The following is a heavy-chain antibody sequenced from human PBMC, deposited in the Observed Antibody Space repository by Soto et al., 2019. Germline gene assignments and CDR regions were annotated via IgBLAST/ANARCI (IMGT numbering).Heavy chain of an antibody. CDR1: GYTFTSYG. V-gene: IGHV1-18*01. D-gene: IGHD3-16*01. J-gene: IGHJ6*02. Sequence: QVQLVQSGAEVKNPGASVKVSCKTSGYTFTSYGIGWARQAPGQGLEWMGWINTDNGNTNYAQNHHGRTTTTTDTTNSTAYMEMRSLRSNDTAIYYCAMVDVYVTPSPQDVWGQGTTVTVSS. CDR3: AMVDVYVTPSPQDV. CDR2: INTDNGNT.